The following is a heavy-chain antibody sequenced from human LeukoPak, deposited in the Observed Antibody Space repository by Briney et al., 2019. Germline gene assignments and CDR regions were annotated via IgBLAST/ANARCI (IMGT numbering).Heavy chain of an antibody. Sequence: GGSLRLSCAASGFNFADSAMHWVRQAPGKGLEGVSLISGDGGSTYYADPVKGRFSISRDNSKHSLYLQMNSLRIEDTALYYCAKSQGYCSSTSCRPYSTSWPFNYWGQGTLVTVAS. CDR1: GFNFADSA. CDR3: AKSQGYCSSTSCRPYSTSWPFNY. V-gene: IGHV3-43*02. J-gene: IGHJ4*02. CDR2: ISGDGGST. D-gene: IGHD2-2*01.